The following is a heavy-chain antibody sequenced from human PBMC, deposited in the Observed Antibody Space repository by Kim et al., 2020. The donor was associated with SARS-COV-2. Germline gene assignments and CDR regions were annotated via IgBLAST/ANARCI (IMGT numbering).Heavy chain of an antibody. CDR3: ARDTSGYSINWLDY. J-gene: IGHJ4*02. CDR2: VSGDGNSA. Sequence: GGSLRLSCAASGFTLTNHWMHWVRQGPGKGLAWVSRVSGDGNSASYADSVKGRFTISRDNAKNTLYLQMNSLRDDDTAVYYCARDTSGYSINWLDYWGQGTAVTVSS. D-gene: IGHD6-13*01. V-gene: IGHV3-74*01. CDR1: GFTLTNHW.